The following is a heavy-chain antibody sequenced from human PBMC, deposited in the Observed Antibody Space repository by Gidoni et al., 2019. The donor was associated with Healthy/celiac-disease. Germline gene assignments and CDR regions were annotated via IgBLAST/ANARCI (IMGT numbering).Heavy chain of an antibody. CDR2: VDPEDGET. CDR3: ATDPRYCSGGSCYTFFDY. D-gene: IGHD2-15*01. CDR1: GYTFTDYY. Sequence: EVQLVQSGAEVKKPGATVKISCKVAGYTFTDYYMHWVQQAPGKGLEWMGLVDPEDGETIYAEKFQGRVTITADTSTDTAYMELSSLRSEDTAVYYCATDPRYCSGGSCYTFFDYWGQGTLVTVSS. V-gene: IGHV1-69-2*01. J-gene: IGHJ4*02.